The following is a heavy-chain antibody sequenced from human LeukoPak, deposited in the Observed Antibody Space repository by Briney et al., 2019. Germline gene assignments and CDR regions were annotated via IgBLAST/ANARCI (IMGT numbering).Heavy chain of an antibody. CDR2: IYYSGST. CDR1: GGSISSYY. CDR3: ARHYYYDSSGYYFHYFDY. Sequence: SETLSLTCPVSGGSISSYYWSWTRQPPGEGLEWIGYIYYSGSTNYNPSLKSRVTISVDTSKNQFSLKLSSVTAADTAVYYCARHYYYDSSGYYFHYFDYWGQGTLVTVSS. D-gene: IGHD3-22*01. J-gene: IGHJ4*02. V-gene: IGHV4-59*08.